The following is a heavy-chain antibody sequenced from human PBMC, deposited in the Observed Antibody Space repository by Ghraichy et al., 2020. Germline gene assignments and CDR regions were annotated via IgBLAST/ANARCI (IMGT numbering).Heavy chain of an antibody. Sequence: GESLNISCAASGFTFSSYGMHWVRQAPGKGLEWVAVISYDGSNKYYADSVKGRFTISRDNSKNTLYLQMNSLRAEDTAVYYCAKSYGSGTVIIMCMDVWGQGTTVTVSS. CDR3: AKSYGSGTVIIMCMDV. V-gene: IGHV3-30*18. CDR2: ISYDGSNK. J-gene: IGHJ6*02. CDR1: GFTFSSYG. D-gene: IGHD3-10*01.